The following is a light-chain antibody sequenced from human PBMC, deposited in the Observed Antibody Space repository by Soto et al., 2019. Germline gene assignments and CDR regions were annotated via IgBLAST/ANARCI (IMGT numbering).Light chain of an antibody. CDR3: QQYSIWPYT. CDR1: QSVSSN. J-gene: IGKJ2*01. CDR2: GAS. V-gene: IGKV3-15*01. Sequence: EIVMTQSPATLSVSPGERATLSCRANQSVSSNLAWYQQKLGQAPRLLIYGASTRATGIPARFSGSGSKTEFTLTISSLQSEDFAVYYCQQYSIWPYTFGQGTKLEIK.